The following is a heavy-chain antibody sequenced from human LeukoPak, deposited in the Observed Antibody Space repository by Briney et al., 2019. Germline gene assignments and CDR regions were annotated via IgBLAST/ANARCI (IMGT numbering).Heavy chain of an antibody. Sequence: ASVKVSCKASGYTFTSYAMHWVRQAPGQRLEWMGWINAGNGNTKYSQKFQGRVTITRGTSASTAYMELSSLRSEDTAVYYCARGSLVGAKNYWGQGTLVTVSS. CDR1: GYTFTSYA. V-gene: IGHV1-3*01. CDR3: ARGSLVGAKNY. J-gene: IGHJ4*02. D-gene: IGHD1-26*01. CDR2: INAGNGNT.